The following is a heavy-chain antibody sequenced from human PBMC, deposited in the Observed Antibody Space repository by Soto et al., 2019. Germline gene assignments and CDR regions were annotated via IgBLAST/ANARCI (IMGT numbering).Heavy chain of an antibody. V-gene: IGHV4-4*02. Sequence: SDILSATFAGSGGAISNSYCWGWVRQPPGNGLEWIGEIYHSGSTNYNPSLKSRVTISVDKSKNQFSLKLSSVTTADTAVYYCARSPDSSGYYPRWYYYGMDVWGQGTTVT. CDR3: ARSPDSSGYYPRWYYYGMDV. D-gene: IGHD3-22*01. J-gene: IGHJ6*02. CDR2: IYHSGST. CDR1: GGAISNSYC.